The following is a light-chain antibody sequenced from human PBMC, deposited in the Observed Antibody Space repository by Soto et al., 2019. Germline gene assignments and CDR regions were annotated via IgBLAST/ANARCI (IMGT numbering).Light chain of an antibody. V-gene: IGLV1-40*01. Sequence: QAVVTQPPSVSGAPGQRVTISCNGSSSSIGAGYDVHWYQQLPGRAPKLLIYGNTNRPSGVPDRFSGSKSGTSASLAITGLQAEDEADYYCLSFDSSLSVVFGGGTKVTVL. CDR2: GNT. J-gene: IGLJ2*01. CDR1: SSSIGAGYD. CDR3: LSFDSSLSVV.